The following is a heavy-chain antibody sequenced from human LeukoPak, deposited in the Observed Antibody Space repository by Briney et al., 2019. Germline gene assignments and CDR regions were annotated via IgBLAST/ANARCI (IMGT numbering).Heavy chain of an antibody. V-gene: IGHV3-7*01. J-gene: IGHJ3*02. D-gene: IGHD3-10*01. CDR3: ARDLWVRGLMAAFDI. Sequence: GGSLRLSCAASGFTFRNYWMSWVRQAPGKGLEWVANIKQDGSEKYYVDSVKGRFSISRDNAKNSLYLQMNSLRAEDTAVYYCARDLWVRGLMAAFDIWGQGTMVTVSS. CDR1: GFTFRNYW. CDR2: IKQDGSEK.